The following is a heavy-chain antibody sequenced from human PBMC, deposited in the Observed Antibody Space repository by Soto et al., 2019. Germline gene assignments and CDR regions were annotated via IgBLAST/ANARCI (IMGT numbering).Heavy chain of an antibody. D-gene: IGHD5-12*01. J-gene: IGHJ4*02. CDR2: IWYDGSNK. V-gene: IGHV3-33*01. CDR3: ARDLGYSGYPFDY. Sequence: LRLSCAASGFTFSSYGMHWVRQAPGKGLEWVAVIWYDGSNKYYADSVKGRFTISRDNSKNTLYLQMNSLRAEDTAVYYCARDLGYSGYPFDYWGQGTLVTAPQ. CDR1: GFTFSSYG.